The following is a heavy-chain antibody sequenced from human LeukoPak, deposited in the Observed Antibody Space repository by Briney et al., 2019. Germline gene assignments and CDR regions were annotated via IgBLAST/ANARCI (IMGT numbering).Heavy chain of an antibody. Sequence: PGGSLRLSCAVSGFTFSSYSMNWVRQAPGKGLEWVSSISSSRSYIYYADSVKGRFTISRDNAKNSLYLQMNRLRAEDTAVYYCASSSPGYCSSTSCPSEDAFDIWGQGTMVTVSS. J-gene: IGHJ3*02. V-gene: IGHV3-21*01. CDR3: ASSSPGYCSSTSCPSEDAFDI. CDR1: GFTFSSYS. D-gene: IGHD2-2*01. CDR2: ISSSRSYI.